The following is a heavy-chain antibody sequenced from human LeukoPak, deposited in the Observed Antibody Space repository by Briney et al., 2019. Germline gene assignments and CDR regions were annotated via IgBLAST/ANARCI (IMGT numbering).Heavy chain of an antibody. Sequence: SETLSLTCAVSGASVSTSNSWSWVRQPPGKGLEWIGSIYYSGSTDYNPSLKSRVTISLDTSKNQFSLRLSSVTAADTAVYYCARETRLHSGSYSNDAFDIWGQGTMVTVSS. CDR1: GASVSTSNS. CDR2: IYYSGST. V-gene: IGHV4-4*02. J-gene: IGHJ3*02. D-gene: IGHD1-26*01. CDR3: ARETRLHSGSYSNDAFDI.